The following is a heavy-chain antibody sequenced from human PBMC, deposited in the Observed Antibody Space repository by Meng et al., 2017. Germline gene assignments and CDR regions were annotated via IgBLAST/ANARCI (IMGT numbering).Heavy chain of an antibody. CDR2: IKQDGSKQ. J-gene: IGHJ3*02. D-gene: IGHD3-22*01. Sequence: GGSLRLSCAASGFTFSSHYMSWVRQAPGKGLEWVANIKQDGSKQYYVDSVKGRFTISRDNAKNSLFLQINSLRAEDTAVYYCAREAVIPTDDAFDIWGQGTRVTVSS. CDR1: GFTFSSHY. CDR3: AREAVIPTDDAFDI. V-gene: IGHV3-7*01.